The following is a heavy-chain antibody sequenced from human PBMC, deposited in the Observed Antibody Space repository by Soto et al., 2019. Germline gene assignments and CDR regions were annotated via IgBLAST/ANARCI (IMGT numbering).Heavy chain of an antibody. CDR3: ARQLLWFGELLNFDY. CDR1: GGSISSSSYY. CDR2: IYYSGST. Sequence: PSETLSLTCTVSGGSISSSSYYWGWIRQPPGKGLEWIGSIYYSGSTYYNPSLKSRVTISVDTSKNQFSLKLGSVTAADTAVYYCARQLLWFGELLNFDYWGQGTLVTVSS. V-gene: IGHV4-39*01. J-gene: IGHJ4*02. D-gene: IGHD3-10*01.